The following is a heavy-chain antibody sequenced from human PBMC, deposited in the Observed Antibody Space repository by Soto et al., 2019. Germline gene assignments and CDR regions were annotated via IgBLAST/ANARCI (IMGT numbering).Heavy chain of an antibody. V-gene: IGHV3-30*18. Sequence: HPGGSLRLSCEASGFSFRSYGMHWVRQAPGKGLEWVAVISNDGNNRYYADSVKGRFTISRDNSKNTLYVQMNSLRAEDTAVYFCAKRDPYRGYGMDVWGQGTPVTVSS. D-gene: IGHD2-2*02. J-gene: IGHJ6*02. CDR2: ISNDGNNR. CDR1: GFSFRSYG. CDR3: AKRDPYRGYGMDV.